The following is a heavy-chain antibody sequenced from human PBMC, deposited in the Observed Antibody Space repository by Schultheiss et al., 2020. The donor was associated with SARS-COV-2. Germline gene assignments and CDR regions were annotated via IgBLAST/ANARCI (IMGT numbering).Heavy chain of an antibody. J-gene: IGHJ4*02. V-gene: IGHV3-21*04. D-gene: IGHD3-3*01. Sequence: GGSLRLSCAASGFTFSSYSMNWVRQAPGKGLEWVSSISSSSSYIYYADSVKGRFTISRDNSKNTLYLQMNSLRAEDTAVYYCAKMGWGARLRFLEWLFAYWGQGTLVTVSS. CDR1: GFTFSSYS. CDR3: AKMGWGARLRFLEWLFAY. CDR2: ISSSSSYI.